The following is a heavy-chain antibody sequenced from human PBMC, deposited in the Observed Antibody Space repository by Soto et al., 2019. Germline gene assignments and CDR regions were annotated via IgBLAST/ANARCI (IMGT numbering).Heavy chain of an antibody. CDR3: ARGIVGATYFDY. V-gene: IGHV4-59*01. CDR1: CGSIYSYY. D-gene: IGHD1-26*01. CDR2: IYYSGST. J-gene: IGHJ4*02. Sequence: SDTLYLTSTVSCGSIYSYYGTCIRQPPGKGLEWIGYIYYSGSTNYNPSLKSRVTISVDTSKNQFSLKLSSVTAADTAVYYCARGIVGATYFDYWGQGTLVTVSS.